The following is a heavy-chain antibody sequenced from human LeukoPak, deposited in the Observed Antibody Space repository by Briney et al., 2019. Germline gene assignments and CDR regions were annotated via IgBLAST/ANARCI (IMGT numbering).Heavy chain of an antibody. V-gene: IGHV4-34*01. D-gene: IGHD2-15*01. CDR3: AREVVVVVAAPFDP. Sequence: SETLSLTCAVYGGSFSGYYWSWIRQPPGKGLEWIGEINHSGSTNYNPPLKSRVTISVDTSKNQFSLKLSSVTAADTAVYYCAREVVVVVAAPFDPWGQGTLVTVSS. CDR1: GGSFSGYY. CDR2: INHSGST. J-gene: IGHJ5*02.